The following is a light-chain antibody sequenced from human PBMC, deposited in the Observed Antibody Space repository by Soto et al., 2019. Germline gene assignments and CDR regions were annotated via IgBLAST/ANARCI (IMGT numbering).Light chain of an antibody. CDR2: DVS. V-gene: IGLV2-14*01. Sequence: QSVLTQPASVSGSPGQSITISCTGTSSDVGGYNYVSWYQQHPGKAPKLIIYDVSNRPSGVSNRFSGSKSGNTASLTISGLQAEDEADYYCSSYTSSSSVVFGGGTK. CDR1: SSDVGGYNY. J-gene: IGLJ2*01. CDR3: SSYTSSSSVV.